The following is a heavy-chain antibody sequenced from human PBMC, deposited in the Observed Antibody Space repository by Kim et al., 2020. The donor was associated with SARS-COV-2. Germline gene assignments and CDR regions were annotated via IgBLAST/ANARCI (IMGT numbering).Heavy chain of an antibody. CDR2: IYHSGST. Sequence: SETLSLTCTVSGYSISSGYYWGWIRQPPGKGLEWIGSIYHSGSTYYNPSLKSRVTISVDTSKNQFSLKLSSVTAADTAVYYCASAHKYYDILTGYFNWF. V-gene: IGHV4-38-2*02. D-gene: IGHD3-9*01. CDR1: GYSISSGYY. CDR3: ASAHKYYDILTGYFNWF. J-gene: IGHJ5*01.